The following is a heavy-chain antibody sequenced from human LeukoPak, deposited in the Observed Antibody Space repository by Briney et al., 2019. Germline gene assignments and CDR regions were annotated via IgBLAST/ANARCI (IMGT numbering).Heavy chain of an antibody. D-gene: IGHD6-19*01. CDR3: ARGSSSGWSARFDP. V-gene: IGHV3-7*01. J-gene: IGHJ5*02. CDR2: IKQDGSEK. CDR1: GFTFSSYW. Sequence: GGSLRLSCAASGFTFSSYWMSWVRQALGKGLEWVANIKQDGSEKYYVDSVKGRFTISRDNAKNSLYLQMNSLRAEDTAVYYCARGSSSGWSARFDPWGQGTLVTVSS.